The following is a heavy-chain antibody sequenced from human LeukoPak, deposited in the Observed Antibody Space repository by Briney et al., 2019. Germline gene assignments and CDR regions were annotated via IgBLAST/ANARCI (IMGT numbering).Heavy chain of an antibody. CDR1: GFTVSSNY. CDR2: IYSGGST. CDR3: ARAVLRFAWDI. D-gene: IGHD3-3*01. V-gene: IGHV3-53*01. J-gene: IGHJ3*02. Sequence: GGSLRLSCAASGFTVSSNYMSWVRQVPGKGLEWVSVIYSGGSTYYADSVKGRFTISRDNSKNTLYLQMNSLRAEDTAVYYCARAVLRFAWDIWGQGTMVTVSS.